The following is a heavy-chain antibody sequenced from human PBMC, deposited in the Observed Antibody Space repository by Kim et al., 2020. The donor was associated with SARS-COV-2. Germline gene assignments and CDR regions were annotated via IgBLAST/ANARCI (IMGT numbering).Heavy chain of an antibody. J-gene: IGHJ3*02. V-gene: IGHV3-30*01. D-gene: IGHD3-22*01. CDR3: AREYYYDSSGYYDAFDI. Sequence: VKCRFTISRDNSKNTLYLQMNSLRAEDTAVYYCAREYYYDSSGYYDAFDIWGQGTMVTVSS.